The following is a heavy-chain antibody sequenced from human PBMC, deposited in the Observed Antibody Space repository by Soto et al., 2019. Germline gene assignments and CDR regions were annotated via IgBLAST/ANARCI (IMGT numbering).Heavy chain of an antibody. Sequence: EVQLVESGGVLVKPGGSLSLSCAASGFTFSSYTMNWVRQAPGKGLEWLSSISSSSTYIYYAHSVKGRFTISRDNARNSLYLQMNSLRSEDTAVYYGATGWLRDPWMYWGQGTLVTVSS. D-gene: IGHD5-12*01. CDR3: ATGWLRDPWMY. CDR1: GFTFSSYT. V-gene: IGHV3-21*01. CDR2: ISSSSTYI. J-gene: IGHJ4*02.